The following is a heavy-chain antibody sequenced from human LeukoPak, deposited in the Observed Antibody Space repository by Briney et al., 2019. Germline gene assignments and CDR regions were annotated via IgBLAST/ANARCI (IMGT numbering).Heavy chain of an antibody. CDR3: AKDQLYCSGGSCLFGGNELDY. CDR2: ISGSGGST. J-gene: IGHJ4*02. Sequence: GSLRLSCAASGFTFSSYAMSWVRQAPGKGLEWVSAISGSGGSTYYVDSVKGRFTISRDNSKNTLYLQMNSLRAEDTAVYYCAKDQLYCSGGSCLFGGNELDYWGQGTLVTVSS. D-gene: IGHD2-15*01. V-gene: IGHV3-23*01. CDR1: GFTFSSYA.